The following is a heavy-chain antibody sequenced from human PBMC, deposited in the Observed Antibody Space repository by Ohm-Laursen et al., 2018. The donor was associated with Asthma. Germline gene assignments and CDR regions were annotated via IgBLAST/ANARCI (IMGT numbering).Heavy chain of an antibody. D-gene: IGHD4-11*01. CDR1: GFTFSSYY. V-gene: IGHV3-7*03. CDR3: AKFGRDYRSHGMDV. CDR2: IKQDGTEE. Sequence: SLRLSCAASGFTFSSYYMNWVRQAPGKGLEWVANIKQDGTEEFYVDSVKGRFTISRDNAKNSLYLQMNSLRAEDTAVYYCAKFGRDYRSHGMDVWGQGTTVTVSS. J-gene: IGHJ6*02.